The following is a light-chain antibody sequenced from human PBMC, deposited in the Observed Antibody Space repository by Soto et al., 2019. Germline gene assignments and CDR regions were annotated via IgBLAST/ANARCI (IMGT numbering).Light chain of an antibody. V-gene: IGLV2-14*01. CDR3: RSFTSTTSLYV. CDR2: QVT. CDR1: GSDIAGYKY. J-gene: IGLJ1*01. Sequence: QSVLAQPASVSGSPGQSITISCTGTGSDIAGYKYVSWFQQHPGKAPKLMMYQVTIRPSGVSNRFSGAKSGNTASLTISGLQAEDEAEYYCRSFTSTTSLYVFGTGAKVTVL.